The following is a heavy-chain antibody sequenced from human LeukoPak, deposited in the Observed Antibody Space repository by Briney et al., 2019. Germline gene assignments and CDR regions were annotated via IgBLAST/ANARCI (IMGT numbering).Heavy chain of an antibody. J-gene: IGHJ5*02. CDR1: GFTFSSYS. D-gene: IGHD3-10*01. Sequence: PGGSLRLSCAASGFTFSSYSMNWVRQAPGKGLEWVSSISSSSSYIYYADSVKGRFTISRDNAKNSLYLQMNSLRAEDTAVYYCARGPTRSTTIVRGVKGWFDPWGQGTLVTVSS. CDR2: ISSSSSYI. CDR3: ARGPTRSTTIVRGVKGWFDP. V-gene: IGHV3-21*01.